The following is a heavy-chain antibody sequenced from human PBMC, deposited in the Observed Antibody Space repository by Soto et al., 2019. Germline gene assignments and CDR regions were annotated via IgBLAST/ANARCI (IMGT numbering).Heavy chain of an antibody. V-gene: IGHV3-30*18. CDR2: ISYDGSNK. J-gene: IGHJ6*02. Sequence: GGSLRLSCAASGFTFSSYAMSWVRQAPGKGLEWVAVISYDGSNKYYADSVKGRFTISRDNSKNTLYLQMNSLRAEDTAVYYCAKGGMQRFLEWLRNYYGMDVWGQGTTVTVSS. D-gene: IGHD3-3*01. CDR3: AKGGMQRFLEWLRNYYGMDV. CDR1: GFTFSSYA.